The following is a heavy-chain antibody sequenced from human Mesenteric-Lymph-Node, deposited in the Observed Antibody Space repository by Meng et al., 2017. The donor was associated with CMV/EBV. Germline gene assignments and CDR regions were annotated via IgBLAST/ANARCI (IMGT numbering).Heavy chain of an antibody. CDR1: GFTFSSYG. CDR2: IWYDGSNK. V-gene: IGHV3-33*06. D-gene: IGHD1-26*01. Sequence: GGSLRLSCAASGFTFSSYGMHWVRQAPGKGLEWVAVIWYDGSNKYYADSVKGRFTISRDNSKNTLYLQMNSLRAEDTAVYYCAKDDSGSYWPYYYYGMDVWGQGTTVTVSS. CDR3: AKDDSGSYWPYYYYGMDV. J-gene: IGHJ6*02.